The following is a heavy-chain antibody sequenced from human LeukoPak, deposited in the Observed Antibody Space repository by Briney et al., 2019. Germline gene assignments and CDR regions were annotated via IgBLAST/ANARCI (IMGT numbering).Heavy chain of an antibody. Sequence: SETLSLTCTVSGGSISSYYWSWIRQPPGKGLEWIGYIYYSGSTYYNPSLKSRVTISVDTSKNQFSLKLSSVTAADTAVYYCAREGPTRVFDYWGQGTLVTVSS. D-gene: IGHD4-17*01. J-gene: IGHJ4*02. V-gene: IGHV4-59*12. CDR2: IYYSGST. CDR1: GGSISSYY. CDR3: AREGPTRVFDY.